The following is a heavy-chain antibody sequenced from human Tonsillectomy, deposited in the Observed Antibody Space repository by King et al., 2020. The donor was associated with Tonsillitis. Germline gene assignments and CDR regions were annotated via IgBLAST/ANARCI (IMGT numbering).Heavy chain of an antibody. CDR3: AKLSGGFGEFDWFDP. Sequence: VQLVESGAEVKKPGESLKISCKGSGYSFTRYWIGWVRQMPGKVLEWMGIIYPGDSETRYSPSFQGQVNISADKSIRTAYLQWSSLKASDTAMYYCAKLSGGFGEFDWFDPWGQGTLVTVSS. J-gene: IGHJ5*02. D-gene: IGHD3-10*01. V-gene: IGHV5-51*01. CDR1: GYSFTRYW. CDR2: IYPGDSET.